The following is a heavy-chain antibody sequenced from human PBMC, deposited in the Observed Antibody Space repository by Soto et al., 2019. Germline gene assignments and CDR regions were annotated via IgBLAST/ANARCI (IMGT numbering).Heavy chain of an antibody. Sequence: SETLSLTCTVSGGSISGYYWGWIRQSPEKGLEWIGHVYYSGSTKYNPSLKSRVTISVDTSKNQFSLNLRSVTAADTAVYYCAMTVTTLYIWFDPWGQGILVTVS. V-gene: IGHV4-59*08. D-gene: IGHD4-4*01. CDR2: VYYSGST. CDR3: AMTVTTLYIWFDP. J-gene: IGHJ5*02. CDR1: GGSISGYY.